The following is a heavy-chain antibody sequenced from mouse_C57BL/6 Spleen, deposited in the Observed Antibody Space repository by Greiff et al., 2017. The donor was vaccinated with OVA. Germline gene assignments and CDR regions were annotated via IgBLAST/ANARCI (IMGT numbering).Heavy chain of an antibody. Sequence: EVQLVESGGGLVKPGGSLKLSCAASGFTFSSYAMSWVRQTPEKRLEWVATISDGGSYTYYPDNVKGRFTISRDNAKNNLYLQMSHLKSEDTAMYYCARANYEYDGGAFDDWGQGTTLTVSS. J-gene: IGHJ2*01. CDR2: ISDGGSYT. V-gene: IGHV5-4*01. CDR3: ARANYEYDGGAFDD. D-gene: IGHD2-4*01. CDR1: GFTFSSYA.